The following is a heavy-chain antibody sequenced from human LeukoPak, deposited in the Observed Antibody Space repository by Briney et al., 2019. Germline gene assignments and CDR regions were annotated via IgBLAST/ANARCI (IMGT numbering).Heavy chain of an antibody. CDR3: VNMVSDSGVEGK. CDR1: GFTFSKYY. D-gene: IGHD3-10*01. V-gene: IGHV3-74*01. J-gene: IGHJ4*02. Sequence: SLRLSCAASGFTFSKYYMHWVRQAPGKGPVWISYINGDGSHTTYADSVKGRFTISRDNAINTVYLQMNSLRDEDTAIYYCVNMVSDSGVEGKWGQGTLVTVSS. CDR2: INGDGSHT.